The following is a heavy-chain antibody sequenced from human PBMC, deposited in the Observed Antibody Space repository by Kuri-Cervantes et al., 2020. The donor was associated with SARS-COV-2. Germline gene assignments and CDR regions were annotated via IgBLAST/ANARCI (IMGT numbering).Heavy chain of an antibody. V-gene: IGHV4-39*01. Sequence: SETLSLTCTVSGGSISSSSYYWGWIRQPPGKGLESIGSIYYSGSTYYNPSLKSRVTISVDTSKNQFSLKLSSVTAADTAVYYCAGTSSVVVIATGPYYFDYWGQGTLVTVSS. J-gene: IGHJ4*02. D-gene: IGHD2-21*01. CDR3: AGTSSVVVIATGPYYFDY. CDR2: IYYSGST. CDR1: GGSISSSSYY.